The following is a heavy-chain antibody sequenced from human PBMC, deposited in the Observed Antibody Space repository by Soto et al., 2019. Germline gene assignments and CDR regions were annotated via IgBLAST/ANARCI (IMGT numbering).Heavy chain of an antibody. D-gene: IGHD6-19*01. V-gene: IGHV3-53*01. CDR1: VFSVSSNY. CDR2: IYTGGST. CDR3: ARDPGSIAVAGTI. J-gene: IGHJ4*02. Sequence: GGSLRLSCAASVFSVSSNYMSWVRQAPGKGLEWVSVIYTGGSTHYADSVEGRFTISRDISKNTLYLQMNSLRAEDTAVYYCARDPGSIAVAGTIWGQGTLVTVSS.